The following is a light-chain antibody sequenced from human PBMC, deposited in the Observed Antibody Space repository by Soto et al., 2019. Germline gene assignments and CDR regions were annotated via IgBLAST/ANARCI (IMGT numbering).Light chain of an antibody. V-gene: IGLV1-44*01. J-gene: IGLJ1*01. CDR1: SSNIGSNT. CDR2: SNN. CDR3: AAWDDSLNGLV. Sequence: QSVLTQPPSASGTPGQRVTSSCSGSSSNIGSNTVNWYQQLPGTAPKLLIYSNNQRPSAVPDRFSGSKSGTSASLAISGLQSEDEADYYCAAWDDSLNGLVFGTGTKVTVL.